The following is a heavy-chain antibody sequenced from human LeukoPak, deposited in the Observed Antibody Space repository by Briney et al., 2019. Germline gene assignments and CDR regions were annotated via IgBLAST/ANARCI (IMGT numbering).Heavy chain of an antibody. D-gene: IGHD1-14*01. J-gene: IGHJ4*02. CDR3: AKVGTGDLFRALDY. V-gene: IGHV3-7*03. CDR1: GYTFSPYW. CDR2: ISNGGGAT. Sequence: GGSLRLSCVASGYTFSPYWMSWVRQTPGKGLEWVASISNGGGATFYGDSVRGRFTISRDYSKNTLFLQMNSLRADDTAVYYCAKVGTGDLFRALDYWGQGTLVTVSS.